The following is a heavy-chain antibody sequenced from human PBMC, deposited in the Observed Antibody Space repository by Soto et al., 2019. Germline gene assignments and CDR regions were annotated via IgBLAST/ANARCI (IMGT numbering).Heavy chain of an antibody. J-gene: IGHJ4*02. Sequence: EVPLVESGGGLVQPGGSLRLSCAASGFTFSNYWMHWVRQAPGKRLVWVSRINGDGSSTDYADSVRGRFTISRDNAKNTLYLQMNSLRAEDTAVYYCASKANANSWFVGDYWGQGNLVTVSS. D-gene: IGHD6-13*01. V-gene: IGHV3-74*01. CDR3: ASKANANSWFVGDY. CDR2: INGDGSST. CDR1: GFTFSNYW.